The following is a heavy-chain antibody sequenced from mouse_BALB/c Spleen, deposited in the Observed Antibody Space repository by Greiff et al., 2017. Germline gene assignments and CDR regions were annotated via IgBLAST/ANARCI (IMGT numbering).Heavy chain of an antibody. V-gene: IGHV2-2*02. CDR1: VFSLTSYG. J-gene: IGHJ2*01. CDR3: ARNYRYDVRYFDY. CDR2: IWSGGST. D-gene: IGHD2-14*01. Sequence: VNVVESGPGLVQPSQSLSITCTVSVFSLTSYGVHWVRQSPGKGLEWLGVIWSGGSTDYNAAFISRLSISKDNSKSQVFFKMNSLQANDTAIYYCARNYRYDVRYFDYWGQGTTLTVSS.